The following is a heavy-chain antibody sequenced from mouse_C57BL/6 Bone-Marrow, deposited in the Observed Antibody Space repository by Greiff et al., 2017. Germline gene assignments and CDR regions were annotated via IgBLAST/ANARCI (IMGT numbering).Heavy chain of an antibody. CDR2: ISNLAYSI. V-gene: IGHV5-15*01. J-gene: IGHJ4*01. D-gene: IGHD2-4*01. CDR1: GFTFSDYG. Sequence: EVKLMESGGGLVQPGGSLKISCAASGFTFSDYGMAWVRQAPRKGPEWVAFISNLAYSIYYADTVTGRFTISRENAKHNLYLEMSSLRAEYTAMYCCARYDYDGYAMDYWGQGTSVTVSS. CDR3: ARYDYDGYAMDY.